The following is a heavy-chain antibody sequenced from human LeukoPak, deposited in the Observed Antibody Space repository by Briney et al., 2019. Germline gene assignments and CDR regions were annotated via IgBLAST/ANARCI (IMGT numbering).Heavy chain of an antibody. D-gene: IGHD2-2*02. CDR1: GGTFSSYA. CDR2: IIPIFGTA. J-gene: IGHJ5*02. CDR3: ARRGDCSSTSCYTTDWFDP. V-gene: IGHV1-69*13. Sequence: SVNVSCKASGGTFSSYAISWVRQAPGQGLEWMGGIIPIFGTANYAQKFQGRVTITADESTSTAYMELSSLRSEDTAVYYCARRGDCSSTSCYTTDWFDPWGQGTLVTVSS.